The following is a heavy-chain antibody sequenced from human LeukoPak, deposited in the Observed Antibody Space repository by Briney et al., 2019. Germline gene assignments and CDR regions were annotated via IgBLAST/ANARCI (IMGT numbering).Heavy chain of an antibody. CDR1: GYTFTNYY. CDR3: ARDGVYSRSFDAFDI. CDR2: INPSSGGT. Sequence: ASVKVSCKASGYTFTNYYMHWVRQAPGQGLEWMGWINPSSGGTDYAQKFQGRVTMTRDTSISTAYMELSSLKPDDTAVYYCARDGVYSRSFDAFDIWGQGTMVTVSS. D-gene: IGHD6-13*01. V-gene: IGHV1-2*02. J-gene: IGHJ3*02.